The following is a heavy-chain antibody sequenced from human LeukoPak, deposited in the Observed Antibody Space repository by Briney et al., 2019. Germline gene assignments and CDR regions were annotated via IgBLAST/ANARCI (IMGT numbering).Heavy chain of an antibody. D-gene: IGHD3-16*01. CDR2: IYYSGST. J-gene: IGHJ4*02. CDR1: GGSISSYY. V-gene: IGHV4-59*01. Sequence: SETLSPTCTVSGGSISSYYWSWIRQPPGKGLEWIGYIYYSGSTNYNPSLKGRVTMSVDTSKNQFSLKLSSVTTADTAVYYCASMTRPYYLDYWGQGTLVTVSS. CDR3: ASMTRPYYLDY.